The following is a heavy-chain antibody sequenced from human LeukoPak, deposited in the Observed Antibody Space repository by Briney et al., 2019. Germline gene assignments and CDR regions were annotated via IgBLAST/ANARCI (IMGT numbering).Heavy chain of an antibody. CDR1: GFTFSSYS. Sequence: GGSLRLSCAASGFTFSSYSMNWVRQAPGKGLEWVSSISSSSSYIYYADSVKGRFTISRDNSRNTLSLHMNSLRAEDTAVYFCAKHAGGHDLDALDIWGQGTMVTVSS. CDR2: ISSSSSYI. J-gene: IGHJ3*02. V-gene: IGHV3-21*04. D-gene: IGHD2-2*01. CDR3: AKHAGGHDLDALDI.